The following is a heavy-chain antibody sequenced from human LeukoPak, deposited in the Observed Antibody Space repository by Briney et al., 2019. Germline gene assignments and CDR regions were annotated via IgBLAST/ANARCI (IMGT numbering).Heavy chain of an antibody. J-gene: IGHJ4*02. CDR3: ARSRRAGGSYHDY. D-gene: IGHD1-26*01. CDR2: ISSSSSTI. V-gene: IGHV3-48*04. Sequence: AGGSLRLSCAASGFTFSSYSMDWVRQAPGKGLEWVSYISSSSSTIYYADSVKGRFTISRDNAKNSLYLQMNSLRAEDTAVYYCARSRRAGGSYHDYWGQGTLVTVSS. CDR1: GFTFSSYS.